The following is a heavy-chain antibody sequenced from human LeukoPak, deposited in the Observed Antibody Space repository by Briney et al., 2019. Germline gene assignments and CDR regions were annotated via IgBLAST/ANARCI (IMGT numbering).Heavy chain of an antibody. CDR1: GYTFTSYD. J-gene: IGHJ4*02. D-gene: IGHD2-15*01. Sequence: GASVKVSCKASGYTFTSYDINWVRQAPGQGLEWMGGIIPIFGTANYAQKFQGRVTITTDESTTTAYMEVSSLRSEDTAVYYCGRKAGDCGGGSCYSIDYWGQGTLVTVSS. CDR2: IIPIFGTA. CDR3: GRKAGDCGGGSCYSIDY. V-gene: IGHV1-69*05.